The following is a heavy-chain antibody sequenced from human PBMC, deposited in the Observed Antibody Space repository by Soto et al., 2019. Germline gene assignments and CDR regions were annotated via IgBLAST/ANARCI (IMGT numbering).Heavy chain of an antibody. CDR3: ARDHPIIIAAAGTVPLYYYYGMDV. D-gene: IGHD6-13*01. J-gene: IGHJ6*02. CDR2: IYYSGST. CDR1: GGSISSGGCY. Sequence: SQTLCLTCTVSGGSISSGGCYWSWIRQHPGKGLERIGYIYYSGSTYYNPSLKSRVTISVDTSKNQFSLKLSSVTAADTAVYYCARDHPIIIAAAGTVPLYYYYGMDVWGQGTTVTVSS. V-gene: IGHV4-31*03.